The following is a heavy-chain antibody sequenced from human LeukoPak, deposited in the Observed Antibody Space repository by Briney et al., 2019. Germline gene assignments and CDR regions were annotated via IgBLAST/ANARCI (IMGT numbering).Heavy chain of an antibody. Sequence: GGSLRLSCAASGFTFSSYGMHWVRQAPGKGLEWWAVIGYDGSNKYYADSVKGRFTISRDNSKNTLYLQMNSLRAEDTAVYYCARGSNGGAPSPYYFDYWGQGTLVTVSS. V-gene: IGHV3-33*01. CDR1: GFTFSSYG. CDR3: ARGSNGGAPSPYYFDY. CDR2: IGYDGSNK. D-gene: IGHD3-16*01. J-gene: IGHJ4*02.